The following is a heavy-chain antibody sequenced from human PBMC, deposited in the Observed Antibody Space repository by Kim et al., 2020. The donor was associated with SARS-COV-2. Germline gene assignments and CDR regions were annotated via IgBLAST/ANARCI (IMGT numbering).Heavy chain of an antibody. V-gene: IGHV3-7*01. J-gene: IGHJ4*02. D-gene: IGHD2-21*01. Sequence: SEKYNRHSVKGRFTISRADAKNSLYLQMNSLTADDTAVYYCARDILPRDDWGQGTLVTVSS. CDR2: SEK. CDR3: ARDILPRDD.